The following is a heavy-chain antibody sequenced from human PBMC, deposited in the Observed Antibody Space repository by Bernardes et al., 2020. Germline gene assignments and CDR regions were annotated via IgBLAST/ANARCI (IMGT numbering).Heavy chain of an antibody. CDR3: ARRGFWSGYYAPWFDP. D-gene: IGHD3-3*01. J-gene: IGHJ5*02. CDR2: INHSRSN. CDR1: GGAFRGSY. Sequence: SETLSLTCADYGGAFRGSYWSCIPRHPGKGLKRIGEINHSRSNNYNTSLKSRATISVDTSKNPFSLKLSTVTDADTAVYYCARRGFWSGYYAPWFDPWRQQILVAVS. V-gene: IGHV4-34*01.